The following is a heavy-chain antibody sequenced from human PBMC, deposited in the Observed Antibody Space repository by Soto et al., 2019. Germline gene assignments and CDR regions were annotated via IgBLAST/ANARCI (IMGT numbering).Heavy chain of an antibody. V-gene: IGHV1-18*01. D-gene: IGHD1-26*01. CDR1: GYTFTSYG. J-gene: IGHJ6*02. Sequence: QVKLVQSGAEVKKPGASVKVSCKASGYTFTSYGISWVRQAPGQGLEWMGWISAYNGNTNYAQKLQGRVTMTTDTSTSTAYRELRSLRSDDTAVYYCARVAGAPYYYYGMDVWGQGTTVTVSS. CDR3: ARVAGAPYYYYGMDV. CDR2: ISAYNGNT.